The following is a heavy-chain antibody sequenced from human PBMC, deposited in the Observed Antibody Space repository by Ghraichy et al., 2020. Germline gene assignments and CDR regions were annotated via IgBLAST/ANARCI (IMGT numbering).Heavy chain of an antibody. V-gene: IGHV3-30-3*01. CDR2: ISSDGNNK. J-gene: IGHJ4*02. CDR3: ARAACGSVDCYPLDN. CDR1: GFKFDTYS. D-gene: IGHD2-21*01. Sequence: GGSLRLSCAASGFKFDTYSMHWVRQAPGKGLEWVAVISSDGNNKYFADSVKGRFSISRDNFNNAVHLQMSGLTSGDTAVYYCARAACGSVDCYPLDNWGQGARVTGS.